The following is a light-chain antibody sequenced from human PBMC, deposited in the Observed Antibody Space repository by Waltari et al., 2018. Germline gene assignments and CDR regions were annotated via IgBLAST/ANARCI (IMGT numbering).Light chain of an antibody. J-gene: IGKJ1*01. V-gene: IGKV1-17*01. CDR1: QDMNNF. CDR2: GVS. CDR3: LQYKSAPRT. Sequence: DIQMTQSPSSLSASVGDRVTITCRASQDMNNFLSLYQQKPGKPPKRLIFGVSNLDSGVPSRFSGRGSGTIFTLTISSLQPEDFADYYCLQYKSAPRTFGQGTKVEIK.